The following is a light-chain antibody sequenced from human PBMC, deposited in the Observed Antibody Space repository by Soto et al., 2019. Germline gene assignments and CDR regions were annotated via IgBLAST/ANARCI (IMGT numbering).Light chain of an antibody. CDR1: QNIVSY. CDR2: GAS. V-gene: IGKV1-39*01. CDR3: QQRYSNLYT. J-gene: IGKJ2*01. Sequence: DIQMTQSPSSLSASVGDRVTITCRASQNIVSYLNWYQQTPGKAPKLLIFGASRLESGVPSRFSGIGSGTFFTLTISSLQPEDFAIYYCQQRYSNLYTFGQGTRLESK.